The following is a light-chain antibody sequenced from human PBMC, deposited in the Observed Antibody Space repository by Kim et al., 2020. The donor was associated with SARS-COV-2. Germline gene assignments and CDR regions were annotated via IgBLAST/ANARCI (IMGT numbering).Light chain of an antibody. V-gene: IGKV3-20*01. CDR2: GAS. CDR3: HQYGYSPIS. CDR1: QCVAGTF. J-gene: IGKJ4*01. Sequence: SPCESAALCCRASQCVAGTFLAWYKHKPGQSPRLLIYGASNRATGIPDRWSGSGSGTDFTLTISKLEAEDFAVYYCHQYGYSPISFGGGTKVEIK.